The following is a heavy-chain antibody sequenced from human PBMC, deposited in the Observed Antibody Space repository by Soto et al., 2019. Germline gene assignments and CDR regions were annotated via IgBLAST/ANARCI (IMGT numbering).Heavy chain of an antibody. CDR3: ARSRSGAVPDSLGF. D-gene: IGHD3-10*01. Sequence: QVQLVESGGGVVQPGGSLRLSCAASGFTFSRFAIHWVRQAPGKGLEWVAVISKDGSGIYYADSVKGRFTSSRDNSKSSTFLQLKSLTTEDTAVYHCARSRSGAVPDSLGFWGQGTLVTVSS. J-gene: IGHJ4*02. V-gene: IGHV3-30-3*01. CDR2: ISKDGSGI. CDR1: GFTFSRFA.